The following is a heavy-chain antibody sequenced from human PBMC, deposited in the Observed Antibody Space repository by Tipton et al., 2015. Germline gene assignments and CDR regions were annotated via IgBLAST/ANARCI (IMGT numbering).Heavy chain of an antibody. Sequence: VQLVQSGAEVKKAGESLKISCKGSGYTFTNYWIGWVRQMPGKGLEWMGIIYPDDSDTRYSPSFQGQVTISADKSISTAYLQWSSLKASDTAMYYCALPAHPYSSGPFDYWGQGTLVTASS. CDR3: ALPAHPYSSGPFDY. D-gene: IGHD6-19*01. CDR2: IYPDDSDT. J-gene: IGHJ4*02. CDR1: GYTFTNYW. V-gene: IGHV5-51*01.